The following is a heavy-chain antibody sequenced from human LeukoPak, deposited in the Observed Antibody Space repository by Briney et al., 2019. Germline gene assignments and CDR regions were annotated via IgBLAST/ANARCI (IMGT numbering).Heavy chain of an antibody. CDR2: INPNSGGT. CDR1: GYTFTGYY. D-gene: IGHD3-22*01. J-gene: IGHJ4*02. CDR3: ARGLTVTYYYDSSGSTADY. Sequence: GPSVKVSCKASGYTFTGYYMHWVRQAPGQGLEWMGWINPNSGGTNHTQRLQGRVTMTRDTSISTDYMELSRLRSDDTAVYYCARGLTVTYYYDSSGSTADYWGQGTLVTVSS. V-gene: IGHV1-2*02.